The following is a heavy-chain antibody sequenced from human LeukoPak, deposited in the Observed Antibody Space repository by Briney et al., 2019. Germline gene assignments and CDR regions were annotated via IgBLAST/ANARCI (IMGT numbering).Heavy chain of an antibody. CDR1: GFTFSSYA. CDR3: ARASGPLSF. D-gene: IGHD2-15*01. Sequence: PGGSLRLSCAASGFTFSSYAMHWVRQAPGKGLEWVAVISYDGSNKYYADSVKGRFTISRDNSKNTLYLQMNSLGAEDTAVYYCARASGPLSFWGQGTLVTVSS. V-gene: IGHV3-30-3*01. CDR2: ISYDGSNK. J-gene: IGHJ1*01.